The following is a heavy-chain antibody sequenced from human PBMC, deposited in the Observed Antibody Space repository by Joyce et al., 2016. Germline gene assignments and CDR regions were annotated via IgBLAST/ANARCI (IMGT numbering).Heavy chain of an antibody. V-gene: IGHV1-2*06. CDR1: GYTFTGYY. J-gene: IGHJ3*02. D-gene: IGHD6-19*01. CDR3: ARDCYSSGWYWDAFDI. Sequence: QVQLVQSGAEVKKPGASVKVSCKASGYTFTGYYLHWVRQAPGQGLEWMGRSNPDSGGTNYAQKFQGRVTMTRDTSISTAYMELSRLRSDDTAVYSCARDCYSSGWYWDAFDIWGQGTMVTVSS. CDR2: SNPDSGGT.